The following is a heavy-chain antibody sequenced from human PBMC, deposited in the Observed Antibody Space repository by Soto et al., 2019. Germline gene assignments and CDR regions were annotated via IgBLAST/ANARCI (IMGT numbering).Heavy chain of an antibody. Sequence: QVQLVQSGAEVKKPGASVKVSCKASGYTFTAYYMYWVRQAPGQGLEWMGWINPNTGDTNYAQKFQGRVTVTRDTSMSTAYMELSRLRSDDTAVYYCARDRPFDYWGQGTLVTVS. J-gene: IGHJ4*02. CDR1: GYTFTAYY. CDR3: ARDRPFDY. V-gene: IGHV1-2*02. CDR2: INPNTGDT.